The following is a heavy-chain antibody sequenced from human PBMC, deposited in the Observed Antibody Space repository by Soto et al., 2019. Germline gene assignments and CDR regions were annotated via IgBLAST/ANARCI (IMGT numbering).Heavy chain of an antibody. D-gene: IGHD3-10*01. Sequence: EVQLLESGGGSVQPGESLRLSCAASGFTSGFTFSDFAMSWVRQAPGKGLEWVSAINDRGDLTYDADSVKGRFTISRDNSKNMLYLQMSGLRVDDTAIYYCAKETLTTWKRGVCDDWGPGTLVTVSS. CDR3: AKETLTTWKRGVCDD. V-gene: IGHV3-23*01. CDR1: GFTFSDFA. J-gene: IGHJ4*02. CDR2: INDRGDLT.